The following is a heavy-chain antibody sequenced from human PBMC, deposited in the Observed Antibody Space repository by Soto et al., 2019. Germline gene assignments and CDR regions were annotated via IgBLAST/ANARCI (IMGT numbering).Heavy chain of an antibody. CDR3: ARDILTAKELAYFDY. CDR1: GGSISSGGYY. J-gene: IGHJ4*02. CDR2: IYYSGST. V-gene: IGHV4-31*03. D-gene: IGHD7-27*01. Sequence: QVQLQESGPGLVKPSQTLSLTCTVSGGSISSGGYYWSWIRQHPGKGLEWIGYIYYSGSTYYNPSLKSRVTISVDTSKNQFSLKLSSVTAADTAVYYCARDILTAKELAYFDYWGQGTLVTVSS.